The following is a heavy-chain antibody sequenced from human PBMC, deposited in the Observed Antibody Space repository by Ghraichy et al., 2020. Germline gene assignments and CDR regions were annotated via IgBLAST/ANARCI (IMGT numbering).Heavy chain of an antibody. D-gene: IGHD7-27*01. J-gene: IGHJ4*02. CDR1: GFTFSSYA. Sequence: GGSLRLSCAASGFTFSSYAMHWVRQAPGKGLEWVAVISYDGSNKYYADSVKGRFTISRDNSKNTLYLQMNSLRAEDTAVYYCARDSLGIRQHILSVYFDYWGQGTLVTVSS. V-gene: IGHV3-30*04. CDR3: ARDSLGIRQHILSVYFDY. CDR2: ISYDGSNK.